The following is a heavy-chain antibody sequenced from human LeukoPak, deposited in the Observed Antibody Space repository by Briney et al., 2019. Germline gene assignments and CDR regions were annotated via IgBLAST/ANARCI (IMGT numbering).Heavy chain of an antibody. D-gene: IGHD3-22*01. Sequence: GGSLRLSCAASGSTFISYSMNWVRQAPGKGLEWVSYISSPDSTTYYADSVKGRFTISRDNAKNSLSLQMNSLRAEDTAVYFCARVRSSYYYDSSSYYHYDGFDIWGQGTMVTVSS. V-gene: IGHV3-48*01. CDR2: ISSPDSTT. CDR1: GSTFISYS. CDR3: ARVRSSYYYDSSSYYHYDGFDI. J-gene: IGHJ3*02.